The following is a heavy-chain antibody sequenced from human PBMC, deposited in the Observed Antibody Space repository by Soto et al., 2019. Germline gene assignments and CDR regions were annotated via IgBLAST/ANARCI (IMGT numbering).Heavy chain of an antibody. V-gene: IGHV1-69*06. CDR3: AREGYSNPYVDG. J-gene: IGHJ4*02. Sequence: SVKISCTSSGVTFSSYAFSWVRQAPGQGLVWMGGIIPLFGTSNYAQKFQGRVTITAGKSTSTVYMEMSSLRSEDTAMYYCAREGYSNPYVDGWGQGMLVTVS. CDR1: GVTFSSYA. D-gene: IGHD4-4*01. CDR2: IIPLFGTS.